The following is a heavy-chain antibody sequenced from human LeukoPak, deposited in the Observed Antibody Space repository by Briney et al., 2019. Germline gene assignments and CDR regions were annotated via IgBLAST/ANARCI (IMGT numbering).Heavy chain of an antibody. J-gene: IGHJ3*02. V-gene: IGHV3-64D*06. CDR2: ISSNGGST. CDR1: GFTFSSYA. CDR3: VKEVATIVDAFDI. D-gene: IGHD5-12*01. Sequence: PGGSLRLSCSASGFTFSSYAMHWVRQAPGKGLEYVSAISSNGGSTYYADSVKGRFTISRDNSKNTLYLQMSSLRAEDTAVYYCVKEVATIVDAFDIWGQGTMVTVSS.